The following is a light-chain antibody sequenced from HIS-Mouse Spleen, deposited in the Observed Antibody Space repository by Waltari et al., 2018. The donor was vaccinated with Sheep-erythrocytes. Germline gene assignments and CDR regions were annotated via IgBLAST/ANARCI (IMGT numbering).Light chain of an antibody. J-gene: IGLJ3*02. CDR3: AAWDDSLSGPV. CDR1: SIDLGGYNY. V-gene: IGLV2-11*01. CDR2: DVS. Sequence: QSALTQPRSVSGSPGQSVTISCTGTSIDLGGYNYVPWYQQHPGKAPKLMIYDVSKRPSGVPDRFSGSKSGNTASLTISGLQAEDEADYYCAAWDDSLSGPVFGGGTKLTVL.